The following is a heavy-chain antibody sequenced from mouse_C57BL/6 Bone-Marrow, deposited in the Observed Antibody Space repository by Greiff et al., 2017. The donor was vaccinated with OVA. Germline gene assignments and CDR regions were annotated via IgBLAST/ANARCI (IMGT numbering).Heavy chain of an antibody. D-gene: IGHD1-1*01. CDR2: IYPGSGST. CDR1: GYTFTSYW. Sequence: QVQLQQPGAELVKPGASVKMSCKASGYTFTSYWITWVKQRPGQGLEWIGDIYPGSGSTNYNEKFKRKATLTVETSSSTAYMQLSSLTSDDSAVYYCARLGYYGSYYYAMDYWGQGTSVTVSS. V-gene: IGHV1-55*01. J-gene: IGHJ4*01. CDR3: ARLGYYGSYYYAMDY.